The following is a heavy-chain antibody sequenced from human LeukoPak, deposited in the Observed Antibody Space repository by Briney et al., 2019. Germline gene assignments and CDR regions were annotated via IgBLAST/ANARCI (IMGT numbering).Heavy chain of an antibody. CDR3: ARGAYCSTTSCYYFDY. D-gene: IGHD2-2*01. J-gene: IGHJ4*02. V-gene: IGHV4-61*01. Sequence: PSETLSLTCTVSGGSISSSSYYWRWIRQPPGKGLEWIGYIYYSGSTNYNPSLKSRVTISLDTSKNQFSLKLSSVTAADTAVYYCARGAYCSTTSCYYFDYWGQGTLVTVSS. CDR2: IYYSGST. CDR1: GGSISSSSYY.